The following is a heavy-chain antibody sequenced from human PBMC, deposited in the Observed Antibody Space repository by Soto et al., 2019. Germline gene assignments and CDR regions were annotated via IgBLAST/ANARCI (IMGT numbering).Heavy chain of an antibody. D-gene: IGHD3-10*01. CDR3: GTQPGGGGY. V-gene: IGHV3-53*01. CDR2: IYSGGYT. Sequence: EVQLVESGGGLIQPGGSLRLSCAVSGFTVSNNYMSWVRQAPGKGLEGVSVIYSGGYTAYGDSVKGRFTISRDNSKNPLYLQKNSRGAADAAVFSCGTQPGGGGYWGQGTLVTVSS. J-gene: IGHJ4*02. CDR1: GFTVSNNY.